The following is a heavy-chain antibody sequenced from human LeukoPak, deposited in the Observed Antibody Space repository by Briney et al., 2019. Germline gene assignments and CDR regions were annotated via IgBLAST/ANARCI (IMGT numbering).Heavy chain of an antibody. D-gene: IGHD6-19*01. CDR3: ATTLTQWLLSN. CDR1: GFTFSSYW. CDR2: IKQDGSEK. V-gene: IGHV3-7*01. J-gene: IGHJ4*02. Sequence: GGSLRLSCAASGFTFSSYWMHWVRQAPGKGLEWVANIKQDGSEKYYVDSVKGRFTISRDNPKNSLYLQMNSLRAEDTAVYYCATTLTQWLLSNWGQGTLVTASS.